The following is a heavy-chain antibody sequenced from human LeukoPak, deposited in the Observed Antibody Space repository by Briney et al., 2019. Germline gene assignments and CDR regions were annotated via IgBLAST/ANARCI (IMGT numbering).Heavy chain of an antibody. V-gene: IGHV4-34*01. J-gene: IGHJ4*02. CDR1: GGSFSGYY. Sequence: MPSETLSLSCGVYGGSFSGYYWSWIRQPPGKGLEWIGEINPRGSTNYNPSLKSRATLSADTSKNQFSLTLNSVTAADTAVYYCARRRLGYYFDYWGQGTLVTVSS. D-gene: IGHD5-24*01. CDR3: ARRRLGYYFDY. CDR2: INPRGST.